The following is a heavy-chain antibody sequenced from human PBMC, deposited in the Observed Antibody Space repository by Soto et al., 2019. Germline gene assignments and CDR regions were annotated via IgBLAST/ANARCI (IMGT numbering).Heavy chain of an antibody. D-gene: IGHD5-18*01. V-gene: IGHV1-58*01. Sequence: SVKVSCKASGFTFTSSAVQWVRQALGQRLEWIGWIVVGSGNTNYAQKFQERVTITRDMSTSTAYMELSSLRSEDTAVYYCAAKGYSYGSIAFDIWGQGTMVTVSS. CDR1: GFTFTSSA. J-gene: IGHJ3*02. CDR3: AAKGYSYGSIAFDI. CDR2: IVVGSGNT.